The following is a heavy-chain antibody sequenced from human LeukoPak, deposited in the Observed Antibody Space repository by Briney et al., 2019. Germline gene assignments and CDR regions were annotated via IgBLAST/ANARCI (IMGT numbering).Heavy chain of an antibody. V-gene: IGHV1-69*05. CDR1: GGTFSSYA. D-gene: IGHD5-18*01. J-gene: IGHJ4*02. CDR3: ARSGLGRYRSGRMGGFVY. Sequence: SVKVSCKASGGTFSSYAISWVRQAPGQGLEWKGRIIPIFDTVNYAQKFQGRVTITTDESTSTAYMELSSLRSEDTAVYYCARSGLGRYRSGRMGGFVYWGQGTLVTVSS. CDR2: IIPIFDTV.